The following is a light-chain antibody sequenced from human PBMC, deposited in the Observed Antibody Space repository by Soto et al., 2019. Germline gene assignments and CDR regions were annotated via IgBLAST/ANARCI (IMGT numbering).Light chain of an antibody. Sequence: QSALTQPRSVSGSPGQSVTVSCTGTSSDVDGYNYVSWYQQHPDKAPKVIIYDVSKRPSGVPDRFSGSKSGNMASLTISGLQAEDEADYYCCSYGGGPYVFGTGTKLTVL. CDR3: CSYGGGPYV. V-gene: IGLV2-11*01. CDR1: SSDVDGYNY. J-gene: IGLJ1*01. CDR2: DVS.